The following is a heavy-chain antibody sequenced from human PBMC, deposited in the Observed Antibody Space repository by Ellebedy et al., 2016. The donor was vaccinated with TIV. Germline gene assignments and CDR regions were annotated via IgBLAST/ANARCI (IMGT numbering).Heavy chain of an antibody. CDR1: GFNFRSYW. Sequence: GGSLRLSCAASGFNFRSYWMTWVRQAPGKGPEWVAKIRQEGDEIDYVESVKGRFTIYRDNAKHSLFLQMNSLRVEDTAVYYCARRASYGDYAVQVNPWFDPWGQGTLVTVSS. D-gene: IGHD4-17*01. CDR2: IRQEGDEI. V-gene: IGHV3-7*01. CDR3: ARRASYGDYAVQVNPWFDP. J-gene: IGHJ5*02.